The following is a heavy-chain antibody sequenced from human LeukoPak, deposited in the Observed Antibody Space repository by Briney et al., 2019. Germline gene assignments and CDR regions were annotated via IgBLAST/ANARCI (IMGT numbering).Heavy chain of an antibody. CDR3: ARTTSKNLYCFDY. CDR1: GGSISSGLYS. CDR2: IYSSGST. V-gene: IGHV4-31*11. Sequence: SQTLSLTCDVSGGSISSGLYSWSWIRQHPGKGLEWIGYIYSSGSTYYNPSLRGRVTMSVDTSENQFSLKPSSLTAADTAVYFCARTTSKNLYCFDYWGQGTLVTVSS. J-gene: IGHJ4*02. D-gene: IGHD1-1*01.